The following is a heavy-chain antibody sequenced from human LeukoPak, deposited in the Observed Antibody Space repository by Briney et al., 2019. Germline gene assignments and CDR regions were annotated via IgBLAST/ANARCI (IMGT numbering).Heavy chain of an antibody. CDR1: GFSFSDYG. J-gene: IGHJ4*02. CDR3: VKEGIYLKSSLEE. CDR2: VWYEERNK. V-gene: IGHV3-33*06. D-gene: IGHD5-12*01. Sequence: GGSLRLSCTTSGFSFSDYGMHWVRQAPGKGLEWLASVWYEERNKYYVDSVKGRFTISRDNSKNSIYLQMKSLGVDDTAIYYCVKEGIYLKSSLEEWGQGTLVTVSS.